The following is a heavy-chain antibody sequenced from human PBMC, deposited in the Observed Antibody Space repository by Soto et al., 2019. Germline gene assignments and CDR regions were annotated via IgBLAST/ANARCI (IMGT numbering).Heavy chain of an antibody. Sequence: EVQLVESGGGLVKPGGSLRLSCTASGFTFSLFSMDWVRQAPGRGLEWVSSISPSTSYTYYADSVKGRFTTSRDNAKNSAYLQMSSLRAEDTAVYYFAFALITPEGSLGPWGQGILVTGSS. CDR2: ISPSTSYT. V-gene: IGHV3-21*01. D-gene: IGHD3-10*01. CDR1: GFTFSLFS. CDR3: AFALITPEGSLGP. J-gene: IGHJ5*02.